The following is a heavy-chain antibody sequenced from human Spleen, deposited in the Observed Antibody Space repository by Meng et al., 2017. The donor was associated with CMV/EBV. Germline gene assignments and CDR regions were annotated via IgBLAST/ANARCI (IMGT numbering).Heavy chain of an antibody. CDR1: TFSDFY. CDR2: MLHDGSTK. Sequence: TFSDFYMNWIRQAPGRGLEWVAVMLHDGSTKYYADSVKGRFTISRDNSRNTMYLQMHSLGVEDTAVYYCARDLRGPNYYDSTGYFDYWGQGILVTVSS. J-gene: IGHJ4*02. V-gene: IGHV3-30*19. CDR3: ARDLRGPNYYDSTGYFDY. D-gene: IGHD3-22*01.